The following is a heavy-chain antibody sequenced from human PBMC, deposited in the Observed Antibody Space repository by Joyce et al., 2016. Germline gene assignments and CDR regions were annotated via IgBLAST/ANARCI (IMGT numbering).Heavy chain of an antibody. CDR3: ARGAPYYYGSGSSNWFDP. J-gene: IGHJ5*02. CDR1: GDSISSGGYY. D-gene: IGHD3-10*01. CDR2: LYYSGST. Sequence: QVQLQESGPGLVKPSQTLSLTCTVSGDSISSGGYYWSWIRQHPRRGLEWIGYLYYSGSTYYNPSLKSRITVSLDTSKNQFSLRLNSVTAADTALYYCARGAPYYYGSGSSNWFDPWGQGALVTVSS. V-gene: IGHV4-31*03.